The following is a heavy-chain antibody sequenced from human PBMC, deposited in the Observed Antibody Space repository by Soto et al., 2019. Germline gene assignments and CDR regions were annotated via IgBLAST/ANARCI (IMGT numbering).Heavy chain of an antibody. V-gene: IGHV4-31*03. CDR2: IYYSGST. D-gene: IGHD2-2*01. J-gene: IGHJ6*03. Sequence: PSETLSLTCTVSGGPISSGGYYWSWIRRHPGKGLEWIGYIYYSGSTYYNPSLKSRVTISVDTSKNQFSLKLSSVTAADTAVYYCARERRGKDQLLEYYYYYYMDVWGKGTTVTVSS. CDR1: GGPISSGGYY. CDR3: ARERRGKDQLLEYYYYYYMDV.